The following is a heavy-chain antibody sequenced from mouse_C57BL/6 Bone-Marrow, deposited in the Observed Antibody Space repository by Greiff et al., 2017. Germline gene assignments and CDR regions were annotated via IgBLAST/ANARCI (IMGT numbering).Heavy chain of an antibody. D-gene: IGHD1-1*01. CDR1: GYTFTDYE. J-gene: IGHJ2*01. CDR3: TRGKPTTPVATGNFDY. Sequence: VQLQPSGAELVRPGASVTLSCKASGYTFTDYEMHWVKQTPVHGLEWIGAIDPEPGGTAYNQKFKGKAILTADKSSSTAYMELRSLTSEDSAVYYCTRGKPTTPVATGNFDYWGQGTTLTVSS. V-gene: IGHV1-15*01. CDR2: IDPEPGGT.